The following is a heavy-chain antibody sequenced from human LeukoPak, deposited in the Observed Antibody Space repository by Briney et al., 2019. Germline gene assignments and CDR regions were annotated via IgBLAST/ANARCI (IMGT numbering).Heavy chain of an antibody. J-gene: IGHJ6*02. V-gene: IGHV4-34*01. CDR3: GRRAHMLTAPYGMDV. D-gene: IGHD3-9*01. CDR1: GGSFSGYY. CDR2: INLSGST. Sequence: SETLSLTCAVYGGSFSGYYWSWIRQPPGKGLEWIGEINLSGSTTNNPSLKSRVTISVETSKNQFSLKLSSVTAADTAVYYCGRRAHMLTAPYGMDVWVQGTTVTVSS.